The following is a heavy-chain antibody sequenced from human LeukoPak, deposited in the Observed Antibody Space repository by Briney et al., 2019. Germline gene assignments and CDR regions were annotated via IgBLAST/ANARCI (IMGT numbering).Heavy chain of an antibody. CDR2: ISGNGGST. V-gene: IGHV3-23*01. J-gene: IGHJ4*02. CDR3: AKDSRGYYRPFDY. Sequence: GGSLRLSCAASGFTFSSYAMSWVRQAPGKGLEWVSAISGNGGSTYCADSVKGRFTISRDNSKNTLFLQMNSLRAEDTAVYYCAKDSRGYYRPFDYWGQGTLVTVSS. CDR1: GFTFSSYA. D-gene: IGHD3-22*01.